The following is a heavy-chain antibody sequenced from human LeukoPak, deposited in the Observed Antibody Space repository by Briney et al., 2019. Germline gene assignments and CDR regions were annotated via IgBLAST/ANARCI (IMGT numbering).Heavy chain of an antibody. Sequence: SETLSLTCTVSGGSISSYYWSWIRQPAGKGLEWIGRIYTSGSTNYNPSLKSRVTISVDTSKNQFSLKLSSVTAADTAVYYCARDEAYCGGDCFPSWGQGTLVTVSS. CDR3: ARDEAYCGGDCFPS. J-gene: IGHJ4*02. CDR2: IYTSGST. V-gene: IGHV4-4*07. CDR1: GGSISSYY. D-gene: IGHD2-21*01.